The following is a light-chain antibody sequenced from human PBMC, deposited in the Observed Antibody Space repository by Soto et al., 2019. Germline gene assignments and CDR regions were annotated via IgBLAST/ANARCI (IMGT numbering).Light chain of an antibody. CDR3: QQRSSWPLLT. J-gene: IGKJ4*01. V-gene: IGKV3-11*01. CDR1: QSVNSY. CDR2: DAS. Sequence: EIVLTQSPATLSLSPGERATLSCSASQSVNSYLAWYQQKPGQAPRLLIYDASNRATGIPARFSGGGSGTDFTLTISSLEPEDFAIHYCQQRSSWPLLTFGGGTKVEIK.